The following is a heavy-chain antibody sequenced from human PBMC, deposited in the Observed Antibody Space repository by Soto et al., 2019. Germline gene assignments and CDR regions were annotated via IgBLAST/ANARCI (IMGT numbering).Heavy chain of an antibody. CDR3: TTDDVDYYGMDV. J-gene: IGHJ6*02. CDR1: GLTFSFAW. V-gene: IGHV3-15*01. Sequence: EVQLVESGGGLVKPVGSLRLSCAASGLTFSFAWMSWVRQAPGKGLEWVGRIKNKIDGGTTEYAAPVKGRFTISRDDSKNTLYLQMNSLKIEDTAVYYCTTDDVDYYGMDVWGQGTTVTVSS. CDR2: IKNKIDGGTT.